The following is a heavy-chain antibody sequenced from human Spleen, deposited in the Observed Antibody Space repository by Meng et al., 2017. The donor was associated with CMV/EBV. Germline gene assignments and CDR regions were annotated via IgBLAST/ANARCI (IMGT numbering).Heavy chain of an antibody. Sequence: QGSYHSLTPYMSRGVGQLRAEGMSWMVSNYRGDPDSNYSPSSQGHVPISAHKSISAAHLQWSSLKASDTAKYYCARPVGVVTYFDYWGQGTLVTVSS. CDR3: ARPVGVVTYFDY. CDR2: NYRGDPDS. D-gene: IGHD3-16*01. CDR1: YHSLTPYM. V-gene: IGHV5-51*01. J-gene: IGHJ4*02.